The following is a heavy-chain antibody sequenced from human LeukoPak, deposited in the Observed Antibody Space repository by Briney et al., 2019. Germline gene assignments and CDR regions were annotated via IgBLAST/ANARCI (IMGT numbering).Heavy chain of an antibody. D-gene: IGHD6-6*01. J-gene: IGHJ4*02. V-gene: IGHV1-8*01. CDR2: INPNSGNT. CDR1: GYTFTTYD. Sequence: ASVKVSCKPSGYTFTTYDINWVRQATGQGLEWIGWINPNSGNTDRAQKFQGRVTMTTNTSIGTVYMELSSLRSEDTAVYYCARGGIGIAARVDYWGQGTLVTVSS. CDR3: ARGGIGIAARVDY.